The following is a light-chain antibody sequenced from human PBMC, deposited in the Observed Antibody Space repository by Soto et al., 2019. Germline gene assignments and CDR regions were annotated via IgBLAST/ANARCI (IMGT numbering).Light chain of an antibody. J-gene: IGKJ1*01. CDR2: DAS. Sequence: IQMTQSPSTLSASVGDRVTITCRASHNIERWMAWYQQKPGKAPSLLIFDASTLHSVVPSRFSGSGSGTEFNLTISRRQDDDLENYYCKQYANSWTFGQGTKVDIK. V-gene: IGKV1-5*01. CDR1: HNIERW. CDR3: KQYANSWT.